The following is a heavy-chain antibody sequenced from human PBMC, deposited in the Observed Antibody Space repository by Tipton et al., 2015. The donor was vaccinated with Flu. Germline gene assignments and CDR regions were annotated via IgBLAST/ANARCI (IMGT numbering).Heavy chain of an antibody. Sequence: SLRLSCAASGFTFSSYAMSWIRQAPGKGLEWVSAISGSGGSTYYADSVKGRFTISRDNSKNTLYLQMNSLRAEDTAVYYCAKEGSVVPAAKNDYWGQGTLVTVSS. CDR3: AKEGSVVPAAKNDY. J-gene: IGHJ4*02. V-gene: IGHV3-23*01. CDR2: ISGSGGST. D-gene: IGHD2-2*01. CDR1: GFTFSSYA.